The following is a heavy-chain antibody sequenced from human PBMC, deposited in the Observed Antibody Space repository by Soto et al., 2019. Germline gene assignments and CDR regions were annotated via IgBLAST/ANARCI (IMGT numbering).Heavy chain of an antibody. CDR3: AREVRWSGYHYARDV. CDR1: GFTFSSSV. V-gene: IGHV3-33*01. CDR2: MWSDGSKK. Sequence: QVQLVESGGGVVQPGRSLRLSCAASGFTFSSSVMHWVRQAPGRGLEWVAVMWSDGSKKYYADSVTGRFTISRDNSINTLYLQMSSLRAEDTAVYYCAREVRWSGYHYARDVWGQGTTVTVSS. D-gene: IGHD3-3*01. J-gene: IGHJ6*02.